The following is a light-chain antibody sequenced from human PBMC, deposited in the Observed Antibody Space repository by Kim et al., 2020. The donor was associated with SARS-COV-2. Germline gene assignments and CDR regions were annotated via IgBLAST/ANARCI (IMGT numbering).Light chain of an antibody. CDR1: SHNVGNQG. CDR2: RNN. J-gene: IGLJ3*02. Sequence: QAGLTQPPSVSKDLRQTATLTCTGNSHNVGNQGAAWLQQHQGHPPKLLSYRNNNRPSGISERLSASRSGNTASLTITGLQPEDEADYYCSAWDSSLSSWVFGGGTKLTVL. CDR3: SAWDSSLSSWV. V-gene: IGLV10-54*01.